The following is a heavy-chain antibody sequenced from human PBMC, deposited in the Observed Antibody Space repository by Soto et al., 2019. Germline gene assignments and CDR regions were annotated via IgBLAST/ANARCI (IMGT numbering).Heavy chain of an antibody. D-gene: IGHD2-15*01. J-gene: IGHJ4*02. Sequence: ASVKVSCKASGYTFTSYGISWVRQAPGQGLEWMGWISAYNGNTNYAQKLQGRVTMTTDTSTSTAYMELRSLRSDDTAVYYCARRYEYCSGGSCYYFDYWGQGTLVTVSS. CDR2: ISAYNGNT. CDR3: ARRYEYCSGGSCYYFDY. CDR1: GYTFTSYG. V-gene: IGHV1-18*01.